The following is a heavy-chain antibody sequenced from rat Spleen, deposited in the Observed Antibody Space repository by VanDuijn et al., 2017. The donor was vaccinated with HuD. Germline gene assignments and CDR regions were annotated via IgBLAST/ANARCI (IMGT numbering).Heavy chain of an antibody. CDR2: ISTGGDNT. D-gene: IGHD1-12*02. CDR1: GFTYSNYV. CDR3: TTDTFYDGTYYPGGFDY. Sequence: EVQLVESDGGLVQPGRSLKLSCAASGFTYSNYVMAWVRQAPTKGLEWVASISTGGDNTYYRDSVKGRFTISRDIAKSTLYLQMNDLRSEDTATYYCTTDTFYDGTYYPGGFDYWGQGVMVTVSS. J-gene: IGHJ2*01. V-gene: IGHV5-27*01.